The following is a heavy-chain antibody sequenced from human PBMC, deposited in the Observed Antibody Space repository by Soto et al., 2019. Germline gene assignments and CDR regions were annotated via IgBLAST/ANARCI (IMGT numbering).Heavy chain of an antibody. D-gene: IGHD2-2*01. J-gene: IGHJ2*01. CDR3: ARKVLGSTSRPDWWSVDL. V-gene: IGHV3-23*01. CDR1: GFTFINYA. CDR2: ISGGGDRT. Sequence: EVQLLESGGGLVQPGGSLRLSCVGSGFTFINYAMNWVRQTPGKGLEWVSTISGGGDRTFDADTVKGRFTISRDNSKNTVNLQMNSLRADDTAVYYCARKVLGSTSRPDWWSVDLWGRGTLVTVSS.